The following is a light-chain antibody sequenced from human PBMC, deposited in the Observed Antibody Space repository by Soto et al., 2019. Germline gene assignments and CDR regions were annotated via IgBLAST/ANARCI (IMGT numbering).Light chain of an antibody. CDR1: SSNIGCNT. Sequence: QSVLTQPPSASGTPGQRVTISCSGSSSNIGCNTVNWYQQLPGTAPKLLIYNNNQRPSGVPDRFSGSKSGTSASLAISGLQSEDEADYYCAAWDDSLNGLVFGTGTKVTVL. CDR2: NNN. CDR3: AAWDDSLNGLV. V-gene: IGLV1-44*01. J-gene: IGLJ1*01.